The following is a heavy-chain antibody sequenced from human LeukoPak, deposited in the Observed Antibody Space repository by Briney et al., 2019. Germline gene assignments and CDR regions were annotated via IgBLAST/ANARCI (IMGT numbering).Heavy chain of an antibody. Sequence: QAGGSLRLSCAASGFTFSSYAMSWVRQAPGKGLEWVSAFSGSGGSTYYADSVKGRFTISRDNSKNTLYLQMNSLRAEDTAVYYCAKSMVLELPFYFNYWGQGTLVTVSS. CDR1: GFTFSSYA. CDR2: FSGSGGST. D-gene: IGHD1-7*01. CDR3: AKSMVLELPFYFNY. V-gene: IGHV3-23*01. J-gene: IGHJ4*02.